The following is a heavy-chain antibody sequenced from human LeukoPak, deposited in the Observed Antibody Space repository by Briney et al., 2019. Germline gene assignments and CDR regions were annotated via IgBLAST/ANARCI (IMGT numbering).Heavy chain of an antibody. Sequence: GGSLRLPCAASGFTVSSNYMSWVRQAPGKGLEWVSVIYSGGSTYYADSVKGRFTISRDNSKNTLYLQMNSLRAEDTAVYYCAREVMVRGVITWFDPWGQGTLVTVSS. V-gene: IGHV3-53*01. D-gene: IGHD3-10*01. J-gene: IGHJ5*02. CDR3: AREVMVRGVITWFDP. CDR1: GFTVSSNY. CDR2: IYSGGST.